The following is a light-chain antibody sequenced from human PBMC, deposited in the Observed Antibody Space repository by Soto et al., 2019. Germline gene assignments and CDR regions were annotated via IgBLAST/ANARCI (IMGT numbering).Light chain of an antibody. J-gene: IGKJ2*01. CDR3: QQYNYWYT. Sequence: EIVMTQSPATLSVSPGERATLSCRASQSVGNKLAWYQQKRGQGPRLLIYEASTRATGIPARFSGTGSGTEFTLTISSLQAEDFALYYCQQYNYWYTFGQGTKVDIK. CDR1: QSVGNK. CDR2: EAS. V-gene: IGKV3-15*01.